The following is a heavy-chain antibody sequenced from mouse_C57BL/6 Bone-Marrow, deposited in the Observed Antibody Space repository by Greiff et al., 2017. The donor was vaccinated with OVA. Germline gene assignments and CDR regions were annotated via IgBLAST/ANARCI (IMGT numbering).Heavy chain of an antibody. CDR2: IYPRSGNT. J-gene: IGHJ4*01. CDR1: GYTFTSYG. V-gene: IGHV1-81*01. D-gene: IGHD3-3*01. Sequence: QVQLKESGAELARPGASVKLSCKASGYTFTSYGISWVKQSTGKGLEWIGEIYPRSGNTYYNEKFKGKATLTADKSSSTAYMELSSLTSEDSAVYFCARSRGRYYAMDYWGQGTTVTVSS. CDR3: ARSRGRYYAMDY.